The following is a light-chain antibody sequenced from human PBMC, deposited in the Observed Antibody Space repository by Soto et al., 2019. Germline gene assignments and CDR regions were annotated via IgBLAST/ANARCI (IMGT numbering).Light chain of an antibody. CDR2: LNSDGSH. CDR1: SGHSNYA. Sequence: QSVLTQSPSASASLGASVKLTCTLSSGHSNYAIAWHQQQPEKGPRFLKKLNSDGSHSKGDGIPDRFSGSSSGAERYLTISTLQSEDEADYYCQTWVTGIHIFGGGTKLTVL. CDR3: QTWVTGIHI. V-gene: IGLV4-69*01. J-gene: IGLJ2*01.